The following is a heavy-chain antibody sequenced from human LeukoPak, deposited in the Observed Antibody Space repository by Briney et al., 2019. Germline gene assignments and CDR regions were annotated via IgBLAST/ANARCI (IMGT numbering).Heavy chain of an antibody. CDR1: GGSFSGYY. CDR2: INHSGST. CDR3: AADRVGVPGFYLDY. Sequence: SETLSLTCAVYGGSFSGYYWSWIRQPPGKGLEWIGEINHSGSTNYNPSLKSRVTISVDTSKNQFSLKLSSVTAADTAIYYCAADRVGVPGFYLDYWGQGTLVTVSS. V-gene: IGHV4-34*01. D-gene: IGHD1-26*01. J-gene: IGHJ4*02.